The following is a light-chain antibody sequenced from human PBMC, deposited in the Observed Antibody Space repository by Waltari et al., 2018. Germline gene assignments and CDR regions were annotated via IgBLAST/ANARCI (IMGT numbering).Light chain of an antibody. V-gene: IGLV2-23*01. CDR2: EAT. CDR3: CSYTGSSTSYG. CDR1: STDLASYNL. J-gene: IGLJ1*01. Sequence: QSALSQPASVSGSPGQSLTITCTGASTDLASYNLVAWYQHHPNRAPKLIIYEATKRPSGISHPFACAKSGATASLRISGLQADDEADYYCCSYTGSSTSYGCGGGTKVTVL.